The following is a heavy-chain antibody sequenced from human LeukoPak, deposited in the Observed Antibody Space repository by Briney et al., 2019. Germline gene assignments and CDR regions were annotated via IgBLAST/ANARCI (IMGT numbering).Heavy chain of an antibody. J-gene: IGHJ4*02. CDR2: ISWNSGSI. CDR1: GFTFDDYA. D-gene: IGHD3-10*01. CDR3: AKGEYYGSGSFFGY. V-gene: IGHV3-9*03. Sequence: PGGSLRLSCAASGFTFDDYAMHWVRQAPGKGLEWVSGISWNSGSIGYADSVKGRFTISRDNAKNSLYLQMNSLRAEDMALYYCAKGEYYGSGSFFGYWGQGTLVTVSS.